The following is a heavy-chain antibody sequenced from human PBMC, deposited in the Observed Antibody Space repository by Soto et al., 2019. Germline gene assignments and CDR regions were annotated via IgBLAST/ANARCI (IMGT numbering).Heavy chain of an antibody. CDR2: IYHTGST. V-gene: IGHV4-30-4*01. CDR3: ARLVYNFQTASNWVDS. CDR1: GGSIRSGDYY. Sequence: PSETLSLTCTVSGGSIRSGDYYWTWIRQSPERGLECIGYIYHTGSTYFNPSLKSRFSLSVDTSKNQFSLKLTSVTAADTAMYFCARLVYNFQTASNWVDSWGQGTLVTVSS. D-gene: IGHD3-3*01. J-gene: IGHJ5*01.